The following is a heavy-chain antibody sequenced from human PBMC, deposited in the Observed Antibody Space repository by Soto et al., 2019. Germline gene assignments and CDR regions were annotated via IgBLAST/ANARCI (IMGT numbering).Heavy chain of an antibody. D-gene: IGHD3-3*01. CDR2: INTDGSSQ. J-gene: IGHJ6*02. Sequence: GGSLRLSCAASGLTFSGHWMHWVRQAPGKGLVWVSRINTDGSSQSYADSVKGRFTIPRDNAKNTLYLQMNSLRAEDTAMYYCARGFDFWSGFYYYAMDVWGQGTTVTVSS. CDR3: ARGFDFWSGFYYYAMDV. CDR1: GLTFSGHW. V-gene: IGHV3-74*01.